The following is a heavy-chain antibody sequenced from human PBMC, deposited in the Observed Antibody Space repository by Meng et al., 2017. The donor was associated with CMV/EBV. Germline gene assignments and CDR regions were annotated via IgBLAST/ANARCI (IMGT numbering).Heavy chain of an antibody. J-gene: IGHJ4*02. D-gene: IGHD1-1*01. Sequence: ASVKVSCKTSGYTFTGQFFHWIRQAPGQGLEWMGWIMPASGNTHYAQAFQGRVTLTTDTSISTAYMELSGLTSDDTAVYYCARDHNWGPDYWGQGTLVTVSS. V-gene: IGHV1-2*02. CDR2: IMPASGNT. CDR3: ARDHNWGPDY. CDR1: GYTFTGQF.